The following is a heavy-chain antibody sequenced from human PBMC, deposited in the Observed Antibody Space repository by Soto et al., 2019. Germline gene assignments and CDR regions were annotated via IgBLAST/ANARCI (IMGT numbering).Heavy chain of an antibody. CDR2: ISSSSSTI. V-gene: IGHV3-48*01. CDR3: ARPLWFGELLFFDYMDV. CDR1: GFTFSSYS. J-gene: IGHJ6*03. Sequence: GGSLRLSCAASGFTFSSYSMNWVRQAPGKGLEWVSYISSSSSTIYYADSVKGRFTISRDNAKNSLYLQMNSLRAEDTAVYYCARPLWFGELLFFDYMDVWGKGTTVTVSS. D-gene: IGHD3-10*01.